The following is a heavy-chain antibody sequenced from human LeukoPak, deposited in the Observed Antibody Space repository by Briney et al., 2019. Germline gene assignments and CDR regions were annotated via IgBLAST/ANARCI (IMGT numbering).Heavy chain of an antibody. V-gene: IGHV4-59*01. D-gene: IGHD3-3*02. J-gene: IGHJ4*02. CDR2: IHYSGST. CDR1: GGSISSYY. CDR3: ARAFQGYYFDY. Sequence: SETLSLTCTVSGGSISSYYWSWIRQPPGKGLEWIGYIHYSGSTNYNPSLKSRVTISRDTSKNQFSLNLSSVTAADTAVYYCARAFQGYYFDYWGQGTLVTVSS.